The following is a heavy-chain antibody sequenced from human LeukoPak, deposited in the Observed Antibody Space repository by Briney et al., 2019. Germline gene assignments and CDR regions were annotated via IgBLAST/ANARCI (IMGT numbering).Heavy chain of an antibody. CDR3: ARDKYYYDSSGYYGYYFDY. D-gene: IGHD3-22*01. CDR2: ISYDGSNK. Sequence: PGGSLRLSCAASGFTFCSYAMHWVRQAPGKGLEWVAVISYDGSNKYYADSVKGRFTISRDNSKNTLYLQMNSLRAEDTAVYYCARDKYYYDSSGYYGYYFDYWGQGTLVTVSS. J-gene: IGHJ4*02. V-gene: IGHV3-30-3*01. CDR1: GFTFCSYA.